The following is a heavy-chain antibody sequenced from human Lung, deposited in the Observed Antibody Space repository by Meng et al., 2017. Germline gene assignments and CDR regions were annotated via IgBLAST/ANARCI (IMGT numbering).Heavy chain of an antibody. V-gene: IGHV4-34*01. CDR2: INHSGST. CDR1: GGSFSDYY. Sequence: QGQLQQWGAGLFKPSETLSLPCVVSGGSFSDYYWSWIRQPPGEGLEWIGEINHSGSTNYNPSLESRATISVDTSQNNLSLKLSSVTAADSAVYYCARGPTTMAHDFDYWGQGTLVTVSS. J-gene: IGHJ4*02. D-gene: IGHD4-11*01. CDR3: ARGPTTMAHDFDY.